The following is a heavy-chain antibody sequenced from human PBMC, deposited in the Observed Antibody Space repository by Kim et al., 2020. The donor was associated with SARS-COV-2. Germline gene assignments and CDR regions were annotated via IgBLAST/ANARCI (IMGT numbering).Heavy chain of an antibody. D-gene: IGHD6-13*01. V-gene: IGHV5-51*01. J-gene: IGHJ3*02. Sequence: GESLKISCKGSGYSFTSYWIGWVRQMPGKGLEWMGIIYPGDSDTTYSPSFQGQVTISADKSISTAYLQWSSLKASDTAMYYCATKPGYSRRLYDAFDIWGQGTMVTVSS. CDR3: ATKPGYSRRLYDAFDI. CDR2: IYPGDSDT. CDR1: GYSFTSYW.